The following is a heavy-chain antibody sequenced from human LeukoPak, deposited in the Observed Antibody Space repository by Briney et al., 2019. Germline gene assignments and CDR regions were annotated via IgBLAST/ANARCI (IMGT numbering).Heavy chain of an antibody. J-gene: IGHJ5*02. D-gene: IGHD3-22*01. Sequence: QPGGSLRLSCAASGFTFSRYWMHWVRQAPGKGLVWVSRINSDGSSTNYADSVKGRFTISRDNAKNTLYLQMNSLRVEDTAVYYCASSSGGFNWFDPWDQGTLVTVSS. V-gene: IGHV3-74*01. CDR2: INSDGSST. CDR1: GFTFSRYW. CDR3: ASSSGGFNWFDP.